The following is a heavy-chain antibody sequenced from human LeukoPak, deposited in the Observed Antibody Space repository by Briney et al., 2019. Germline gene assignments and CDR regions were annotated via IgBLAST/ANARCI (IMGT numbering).Heavy chain of an antibody. CDR2: IYPGDSDT. V-gene: IGHV5-51*01. D-gene: IGHD3-3*01. Sequence: GESLKISCKGSGYSFTSYWIGWVRQMPGKGLEWMGIIYPGDSDTRYSPSFQGQVTISADKSISTAYLQWSSLKASDTAMYYCARPVHDFWSGYHPDAFDIWGQGTMVTVSS. CDR3: ARPVHDFWSGYHPDAFDI. J-gene: IGHJ3*02. CDR1: GYSFTSYW.